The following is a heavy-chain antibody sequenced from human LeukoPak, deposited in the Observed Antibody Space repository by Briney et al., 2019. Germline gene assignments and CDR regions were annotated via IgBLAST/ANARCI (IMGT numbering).Heavy chain of an antibody. V-gene: IGHV1-2*02. Sequence: ASVKVSCKASGYTFTAYYIHWVRQAPGQGLEWMGWINPNSGGTNYAQKFQGGVTMTRDTSISTAYMELSRLRSDDTAVYYCARAPYYDILTGYYQDNWFDPWGQGTLVTVSS. J-gene: IGHJ5*02. CDR2: INPNSGGT. CDR1: GYTFTAYY. D-gene: IGHD3-9*01. CDR3: ARAPYYDILTGYYQDNWFDP.